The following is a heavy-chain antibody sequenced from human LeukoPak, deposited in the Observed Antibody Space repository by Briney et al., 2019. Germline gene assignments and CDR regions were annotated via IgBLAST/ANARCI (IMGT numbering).Heavy chain of an antibody. CDR1: GVTGSRSY. J-gene: IGHJ4*02. V-gene: IGHV3-11*01. CDR2: ISSSGSTI. D-gene: IGHD3-22*01. Sequence: GGSLRLSCAASGVTGSRSYMTWVRQAPGKGLEWVSYISSSGSTIYYADSVKGRFTISRDNAKNSLYLQMNSLRAEDTAVYYCARARTTYYYDSSGYDYWGQGTLVTVSS. CDR3: ARARTTYYYDSSGYDY.